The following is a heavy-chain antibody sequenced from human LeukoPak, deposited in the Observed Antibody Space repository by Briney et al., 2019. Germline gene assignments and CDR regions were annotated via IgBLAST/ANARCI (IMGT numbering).Heavy chain of an antibody. D-gene: IGHD3-10*01. J-gene: IGHJ5*02. CDR1: GGSFSGYY. V-gene: IGHV4-34*01. Sequence: SETLSLTCAVYGGSFSGYYWSWIRQPPGKGLEWIGEINHSGSTNYNPSLKSRVTISVDTSKNQFSLKLSSVTAADTAVYYCATYRSMVRGVKGWFDPWGQGTLVTVSS. CDR2: INHSGST. CDR3: ATYRSMVRGVKGWFDP.